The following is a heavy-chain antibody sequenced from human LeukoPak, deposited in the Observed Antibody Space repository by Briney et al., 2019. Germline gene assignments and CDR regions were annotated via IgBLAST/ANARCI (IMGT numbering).Heavy chain of an antibody. D-gene: IGHD3-10*01. CDR1: GYSFTSYW. CDR2: IYPGDSDT. CDR3: ARYYYGSGRGANWFDP. V-gene: IGHV5-51*01. Sequence: GESLKISCKGSGYSFTSYWIGRVRQMPGKGLEWMGIIYPGDSDTRYSPSCQGQVTISADKSISTAYLQWSSLKASDTAMYYCARYYYGSGRGANWFDPWGQGTLVTVSS. J-gene: IGHJ5*02.